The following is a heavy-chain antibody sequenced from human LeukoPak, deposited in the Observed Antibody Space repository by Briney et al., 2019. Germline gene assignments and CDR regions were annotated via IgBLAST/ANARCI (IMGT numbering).Heavy chain of an antibody. D-gene: IGHD4-17*01. Sequence: GGSLRLPCAASGFTFSSYAMSWVRQAPGKGLEWVSAISGSGGSTYYADSVKGRFTISRDNSKNTLYLQMNSLRAEDTAVYYCAKSGDYGDYVGGVGYWGQGTLVTVSS. CDR1: GFTFSSYA. CDR2: ISGSGGST. J-gene: IGHJ4*02. CDR3: AKSGDYGDYVGGVGY. V-gene: IGHV3-23*01.